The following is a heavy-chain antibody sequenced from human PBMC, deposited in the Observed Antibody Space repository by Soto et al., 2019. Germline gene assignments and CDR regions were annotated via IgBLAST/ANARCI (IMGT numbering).Heavy chain of an antibody. CDR1: GGSITSSGFS. CDR2: FYYSGKT. D-gene: IGHD3-3*01. V-gene: IGHV4-39*01. CDR3: ARHQLRFLEWSYFDY. J-gene: IGHJ4*02. Sequence: QLQLQESGPGLVKPSETLSLSCTVSGGSITSSGFSWDWIRQPPGKGLEWIGSFYYSGKTYYNASVESRVTISADTSKNQFSLKLTSLTAADTAVYYCARHQLRFLEWSYFDYWGQGSLVTVSS.